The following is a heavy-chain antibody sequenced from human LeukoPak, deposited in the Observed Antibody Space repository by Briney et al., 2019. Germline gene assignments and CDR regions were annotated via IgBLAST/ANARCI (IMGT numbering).Heavy chain of an antibody. Sequence: PGGSLALSCTASGFTFSSYWMNWVRQAPGKGLEWVSSISPSTSYTYYADSVKGRFTVSRDNAKNSLYLQMNSLRAEDTALYYCARGCGGNCYLNDYWGQGTLVTVS. D-gene: IGHD2-15*01. V-gene: IGHV3-21*01. CDR2: ISPSTSYT. CDR3: ARGCGGNCYLNDY. J-gene: IGHJ4*02. CDR1: GFTFSSYW.